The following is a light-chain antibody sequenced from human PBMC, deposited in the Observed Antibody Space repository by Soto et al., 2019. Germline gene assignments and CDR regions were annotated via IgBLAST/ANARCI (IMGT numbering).Light chain of an antibody. V-gene: IGLV2-11*01. J-gene: IGLJ1*01. Sequence: QSALTQPRSVSGSPGQSVTISCTGTSSDVGGYNYVSWYQQHPVKAPKLMIYDVSKRPSGVPDRFSGSKSGNTASLTISGLQAEDEADYYCCSYAGNYYVFGTGTKLTVL. CDR2: DVS. CDR3: CSYAGNYYV. CDR1: SSDVGGYNY.